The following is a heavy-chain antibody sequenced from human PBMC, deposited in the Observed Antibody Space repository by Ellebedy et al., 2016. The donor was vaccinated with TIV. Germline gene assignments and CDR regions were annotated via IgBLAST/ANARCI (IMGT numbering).Heavy chain of an antibody. CDR1: GYTFTGYY. J-gene: IGHJ6*02. CDR3: ARDRLVGAKYYYYGMDV. V-gene: IGHV1-2*02. D-gene: IGHD1-26*01. Sequence: ASVKVSCXASGYTFTGYYMHWVRQAPGQGLEWMGWINPNSGGTNYAQKFQGRVTMTTDTSTSTAYMELRSLRSDDTAVYYCARDRLVGAKYYYYGMDVWGQGTTVTVSS. CDR2: INPNSGGT.